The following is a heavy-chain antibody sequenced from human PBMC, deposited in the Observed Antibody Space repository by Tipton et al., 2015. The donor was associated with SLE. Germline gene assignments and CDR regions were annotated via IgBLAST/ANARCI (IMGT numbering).Heavy chain of an antibody. CDR3: ARFPQLAYFDY. Sequence: LRLSCTVSGDSISSGGYYWSWIRQPPGRGLEWIAYVYHSGSVSYNPSLKSRVTISKDISKNQFSLNLRSLTAADTAVYYCARFPQLAYFDYWGRGILVTVSS. CDR2: VYHSGSV. V-gene: IGHV4-61*08. CDR1: GDSISSGGYY. J-gene: IGHJ4*02. D-gene: IGHD6-13*01.